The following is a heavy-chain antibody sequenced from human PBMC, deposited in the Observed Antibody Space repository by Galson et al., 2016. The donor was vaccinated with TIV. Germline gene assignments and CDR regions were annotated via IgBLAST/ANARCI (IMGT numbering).Heavy chain of an antibody. V-gene: IGHV3-9*01. D-gene: IGHD5-18*01. Sequence: SLRLSCAASGFSFGDYAMHWVRQGPGKGLEWVSGISGNSITKGYADSVRGRFTISRDNAKTSLFLQMNSLKAYDPALYYCVKARGPSYGSPQDHHYGMEGWGQGTTVTVS. J-gene: IGHJ6*02. CDR2: ISGNSITK. CDR1: GFSFGDYA. CDR3: VKARGPSYGSPQDHHYGMEG.